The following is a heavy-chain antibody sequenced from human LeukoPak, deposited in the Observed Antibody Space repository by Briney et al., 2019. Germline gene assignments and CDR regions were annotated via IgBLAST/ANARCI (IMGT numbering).Heavy chain of an antibody. CDR1: GGTFSSYA. CDR3: APHTGYSSGWYKVAEYFQH. V-gene: IGHV1-69*05. Sequence: SVKVSCKASGGTFSSYAISWVRQAPGQGLEWMGRIIPIFGTANYAQKFQGRVTITTDESTSTAYMELSSLRSEDTAVYYCAPHTGYSSGWYKVAEYFQHWGQGTLVTVSS. D-gene: IGHD6-19*01. J-gene: IGHJ1*01. CDR2: IIPIFGTA.